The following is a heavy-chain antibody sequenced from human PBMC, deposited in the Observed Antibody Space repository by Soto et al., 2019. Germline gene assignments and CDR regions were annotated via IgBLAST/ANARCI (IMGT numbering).Heavy chain of an antibody. J-gene: IGHJ4*02. CDR1: GGSLSSRGYF. Sequence: SETLSLTCNVSGGSLSSRGYFWGWIRQPPGKGLEFIGSMYYSGTTHYNPSLKSRVTISADRSRNQFSLRVNSVTAADTDGYHFGRVLEGATRDSGFESWGQGILVNVSS. CDR2: MYYSGTT. D-gene: IGHD6-19*01. CDR3: GRVLEGATRDSGFES. V-gene: IGHV4-39*01.